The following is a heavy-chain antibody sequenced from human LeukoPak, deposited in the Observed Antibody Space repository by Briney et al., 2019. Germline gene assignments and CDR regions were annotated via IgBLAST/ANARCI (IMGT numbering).Heavy chain of an antibody. Sequence: ASVKVSFKASGYTFTSYGISWVRQAPGQGLEWMGWISAYNGNTNYAQKLQGRVTMTTDTSTSTAYMELRSLRSDDTAVYCCARDYPTGYSYGSDAFDIWGQGTMVTVSS. CDR2: ISAYNGNT. CDR1: GYTFTSYG. V-gene: IGHV1-18*01. CDR3: ARDYPTGYSYGSDAFDI. J-gene: IGHJ3*02. D-gene: IGHD5-18*01.